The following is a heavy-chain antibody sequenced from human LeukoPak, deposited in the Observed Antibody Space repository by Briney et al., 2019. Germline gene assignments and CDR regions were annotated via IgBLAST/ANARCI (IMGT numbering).Heavy chain of an antibody. CDR3: ARDDYYDGSGYRYFDY. CDR2: IYYSGST. V-gene: IGHV4-59*12. Sequence: SETLSLTCTVSGGSISSYYWSWIRQPPGKGLEWIGYIYYSGSTNYNPSLKSRVTISVDTSKNQFSLKLSSVTAADTAVYYCARDDYYDGSGYRYFDYWGQGTLVTVSS. D-gene: IGHD3-22*01. CDR1: GGSISSYY. J-gene: IGHJ4*02.